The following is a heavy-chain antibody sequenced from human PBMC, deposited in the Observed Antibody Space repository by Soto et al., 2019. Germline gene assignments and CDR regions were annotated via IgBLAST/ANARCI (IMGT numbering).Heavy chain of an antibody. D-gene: IGHD3-3*01. CDR1: GFTFSSYA. J-gene: IGHJ6*03. CDR3: ARGPPNIVEWLSPTYYLDG. CDR2: IGTAGDT. V-gene: IGHV3-13*01. Sequence: GGSLRLSCAASGFTFSSYAMRWVRQATGKGLEWVSAIGTAGDTYYAGSVKGRFTIPIENGKNSLYMQRSSLRAGDTAVYYCARGPPNIVEWLSPTYYLDGWGKGTTVTVSS.